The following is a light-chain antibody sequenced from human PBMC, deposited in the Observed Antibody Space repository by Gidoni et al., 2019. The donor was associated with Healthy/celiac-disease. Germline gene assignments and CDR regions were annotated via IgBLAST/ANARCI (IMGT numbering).Light chain of an antibody. CDR3: SSYTSSSTWV. J-gene: IGLJ3*02. CDR1: SIDVGGYNY. CDR2: DVS. V-gene: IGLV2-14*03. Sequence: QSALTQPASVSGSPGQAITISCTGTSIDVGGYNYVSWYQQHPGKAPQLMIYDVSNRPSGVSNRFSGSKSGNTASLTISGLQAEDEADYYCSSYTSSSTWVFGGGTKLTVL.